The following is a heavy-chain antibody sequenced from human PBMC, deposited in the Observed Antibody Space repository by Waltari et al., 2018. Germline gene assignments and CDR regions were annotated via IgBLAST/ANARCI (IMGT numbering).Heavy chain of an antibody. V-gene: IGHV3-15*01. CDR1: GFTFSNAW. CDR3: TTEYRFGEF. J-gene: IGHJ4*02. CDR2: IKSKTDGGTT. D-gene: IGHD3-10*01. Sequence: EVQLVESGGGLVKPGGSLRLSCAASGFTFSNAWMSWVRQAPGKGLEWVCRIKSKTDGGTTDYAAPVKGRFTISRDDSKNTLYLQMNSLKTEDTAVYYCTTEYRFGEFWGQGTLVTVSS.